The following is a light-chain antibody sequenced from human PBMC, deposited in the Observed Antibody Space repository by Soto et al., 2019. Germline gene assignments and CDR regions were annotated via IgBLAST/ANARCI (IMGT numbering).Light chain of an antibody. CDR1: SSDVGGYNY. J-gene: IGLJ1*01. CDR2: EVS. Sequence: QSALTQPASVSGSPGQSITISCTGTSSDVGGYNYVSWYQQHPGKAPKLMIYEVSNRPSGVSNRFSGSKSGNTASLTISGLQAEDEADYYCSSYTSXSPYVFGTGTKLTVL. CDR3: SSYTSXSPYV. V-gene: IGLV2-14*01.